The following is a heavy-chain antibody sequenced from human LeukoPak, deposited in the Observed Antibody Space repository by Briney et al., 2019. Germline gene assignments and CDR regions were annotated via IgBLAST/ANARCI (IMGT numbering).Heavy chain of an antibody. CDR1: GGSFSGYY. J-gene: IGHJ4*02. CDR3: ARGGGIRIVVAPAATPLDY. CDR2: INHSGST. D-gene: IGHD2-2*01. Sequence: SETLSLTCAVYGGSFSGYYWSWIRQPPGKGLEWIGEINHSGSTNYNPSLKSRVTISVDTSKNQFSLKLSSVTAADTDVYYCARGGGIRIVVAPAATPLDYWGPRTLVTASS. V-gene: IGHV4-34*01.